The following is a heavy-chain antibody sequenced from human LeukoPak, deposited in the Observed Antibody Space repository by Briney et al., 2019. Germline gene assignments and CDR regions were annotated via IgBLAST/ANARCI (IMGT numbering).Heavy chain of an antibody. CDR3: ARVLGPLDY. V-gene: IGHV4-34*01. CDR1: GGSVSNYY. J-gene: IGHJ4*02. CDR2: INHSGST. Sequence: SETLSLTCTVSGGSVSNYYWSWIRQPPGKGLEWIGEINHSGSTNHNPSLKSRVTISVDTSKNQFSLKLGSVTAADTAVYYCARVLGPLDYWGQGTLVTVSS.